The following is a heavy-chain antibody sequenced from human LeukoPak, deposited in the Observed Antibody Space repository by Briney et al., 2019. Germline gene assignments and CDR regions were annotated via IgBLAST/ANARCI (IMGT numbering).Heavy chain of an antibody. J-gene: IGHJ4*02. CDR3: ARVGSDWDFAY. V-gene: IGHV3-11*06. D-gene: IGHD3/OR15-3a*01. Sequence: AGGSLRLSCAASGFTFSDYYMSWIRQAPGKGLEWVSYISSSSSYTNYADSVKGRFTISRDNAKNSLYLQMNSLRAEDTAVYYCARVGSDWDFAYWGQGTLVTVSS. CDR1: GFTFSDYY. CDR2: ISSSSSYT.